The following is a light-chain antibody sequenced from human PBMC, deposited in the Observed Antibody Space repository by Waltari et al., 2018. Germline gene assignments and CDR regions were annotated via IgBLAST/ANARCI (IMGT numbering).Light chain of an antibody. CDR3: SSFAGRWI. CDR2: EVS. Sequence: QSALTQPPSASGSPGQSVTISCTGSGSDFRDYDFVSWYQQHPGKAPKVILYEVSKRSSGVPDRFPGSKSGNTASLTVSGLQAEDEADYYCSSFAGRWIFGGGTKLTVL. CDR1: GSDFRDYDF. J-gene: IGLJ2*01. V-gene: IGLV2-8*01.